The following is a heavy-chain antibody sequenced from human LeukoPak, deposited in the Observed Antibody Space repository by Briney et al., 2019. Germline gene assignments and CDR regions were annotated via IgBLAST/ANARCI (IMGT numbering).Heavy chain of an antibody. V-gene: IGHV1-69*06. D-gene: IGHD2-15*01. Sequence: ASVKVSCKASGGTFSSYAISWVRQAPGQGLEWMGGIIPIFGTANYAQKFQGGVTITADKSTSTAYMELSSLRSEDTAVYYCAGERDGYCSGGSCSDYWGQGTLITVSS. CDR2: IIPIFGTA. CDR1: GGTFSSYA. CDR3: AGERDGYCSGGSCSDY. J-gene: IGHJ4*02.